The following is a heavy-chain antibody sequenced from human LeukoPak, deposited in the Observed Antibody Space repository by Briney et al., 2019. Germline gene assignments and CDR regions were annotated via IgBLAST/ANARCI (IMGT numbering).Heavy chain of an antibody. D-gene: IGHD6-13*01. V-gene: IGHV1-18*01. CDR3: ARRVPPPGIAAPDRVYYNWFDP. CDR1: GYTFTSYG. J-gene: IGHJ5*02. Sequence: ASVKVSCKASGYTFTSYGISWVRQAPGQGLEWMGWISAYNGNTNYAQKLQGRVTMTTDTSTSTAYMELRSLRSDDTAVYYCARRVPPPGIAAPDRVYYNWFDPWGQGTLVTVSS. CDR2: ISAYNGNT.